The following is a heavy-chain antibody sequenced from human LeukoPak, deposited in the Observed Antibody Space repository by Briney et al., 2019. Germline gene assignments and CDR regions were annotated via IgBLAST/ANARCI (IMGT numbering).Heavy chain of an antibody. J-gene: IGHJ5*02. CDR1: GFTFDDYG. Sequence: GGSLRLSCAASGFTFDDYGMSWVRQAPGKGLEWVSGINWNGGSTGYADSVKGRFTISRDNAKNSLYLQMNSLRAEDTASYYCAGRVTMVSGFDPWGQGTLVAVSS. V-gene: IGHV3-20*04. D-gene: IGHD3-10*01. CDR2: INWNGGST. CDR3: AGRVTMVSGFDP.